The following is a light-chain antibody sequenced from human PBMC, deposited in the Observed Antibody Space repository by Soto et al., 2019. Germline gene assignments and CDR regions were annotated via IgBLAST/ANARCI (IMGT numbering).Light chain of an antibody. V-gene: IGKV1-39*01. Sequence: IHMTHSPSTLSASVLDRVTITFLSSQSISSSLNWYQQKSGKAPNLLIYGVSRLQGGVPSRFSGSGSGTDFTLSISSLQPEDFATYYCQQSYTAPSITFGQGTRLEIK. CDR1: QSISSS. CDR2: GVS. J-gene: IGKJ5*01. CDR3: QQSYTAPSIT.